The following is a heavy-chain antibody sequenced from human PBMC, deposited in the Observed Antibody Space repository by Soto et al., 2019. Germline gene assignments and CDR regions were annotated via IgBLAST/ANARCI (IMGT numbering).Heavy chain of an antibody. CDR1: GGSISSYY. CDR3: AGNREGFLEWSRDV. V-gene: IGHV4-4*07. D-gene: IGHD3-3*01. J-gene: IGHJ6*02. CDR2: IYTSGST. Sequence: SETLSLTCTVSGGSISSYYWSWIRQPAGKGLEWIGRIYTSGSTNYNPSLKSRVTMSVDTSKNQFSLKLSSVTAADTAVYYCAGNREGFLEWSRDVWGQGTTVTVSS.